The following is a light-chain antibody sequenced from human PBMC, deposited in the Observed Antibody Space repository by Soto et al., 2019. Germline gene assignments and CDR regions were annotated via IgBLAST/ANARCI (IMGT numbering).Light chain of an antibody. Sequence: EIVLTQSPGTLSLSPGERATLSCRTSQSVSSSYLAWYQQKPGQAPRLLIYGASSRATGIPGRFSGSGSGTDFTLTISRLEPEDFAVYYCQQLNSYPITFGQGTRLENK. V-gene: IGKV3-20*01. CDR1: QSVSSSY. CDR3: QQLNSYPIT. J-gene: IGKJ5*01. CDR2: GAS.